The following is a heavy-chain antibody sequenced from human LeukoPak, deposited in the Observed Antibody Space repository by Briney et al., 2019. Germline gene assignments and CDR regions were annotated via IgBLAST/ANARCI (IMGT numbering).Heavy chain of an antibody. CDR1: GGSISSITTYY. V-gene: IGHV4-39*07. J-gene: IGHJ6*03. CDR2: ISYTGST. CDR3: ATDYYYFYYMDV. Sequence: PSETLSLTCTVSGGSISSITTYYWGWIRQPPGRGLEWIGSISYTGSTNYNPSLKSRVTMSVDTSKNQFSLKLSSVTAADTAVYYCATDYYYFYYMDVWGKGTTVTVSS.